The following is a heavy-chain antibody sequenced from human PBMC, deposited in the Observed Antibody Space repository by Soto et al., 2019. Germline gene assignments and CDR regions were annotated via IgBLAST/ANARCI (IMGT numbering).Heavy chain of an antibody. D-gene: IGHD3-10*01. Sequence: PGGSLRLSCAASGFTFSNSALRWVRQAPGKGLEWVSSITDSGVSTYYTDSVKGRFTISRDNAKNTLYLQMNSLRAEDTAVYYCAPMVEGYYYYGMDVRGQGTTVTVSS. J-gene: IGHJ6*02. V-gene: IGHV3-23*01. CDR3: APMVEGYYYYGMDV. CDR1: GFTFSNSA. CDR2: ITDSGVST.